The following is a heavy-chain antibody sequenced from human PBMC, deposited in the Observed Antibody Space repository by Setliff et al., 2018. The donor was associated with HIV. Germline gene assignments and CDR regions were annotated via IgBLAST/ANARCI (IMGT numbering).Heavy chain of an antibody. Sequence: LSETLSLTCTVSGGSISSYYWSWIRQPPGKGLEWIGYIYYSGSTNCNPSLKSRVTISVDTSKSQFSLKLSSVIAADTAVYYCARIFGDQGYYYGMDVWGQGTTVTVSS. CDR2: IYYSGST. V-gene: IGHV4-59*01. J-gene: IGHJ6*02. CDR1: GGSISSYY. D-gene: IGHD3-3*01. CDR3: ARIFGDQGYYYGMDV.